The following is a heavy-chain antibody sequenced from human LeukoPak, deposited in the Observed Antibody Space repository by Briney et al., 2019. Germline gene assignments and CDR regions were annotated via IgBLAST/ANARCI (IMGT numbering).Heavy chain of an antibody. CDR1: GGSISSGSYY. J-gene: IGHJ4*02. CDR3: AGNYYGSGSYYSEDRY. Sequence: PSQTLSLTCTVSGGSISSGSYYWRWLQQPAGKGLEWIGRIYTSGSTNYNPSLKSRVTISVDTSKNQFSLKLSSVTAADTAVYYCAGNYYGSGSYYSEDRYWGQGTLVTVSS. V-gene: IGHV4-61*02. CDR2: IYTSGST. D-gene: IGHD3-10*01.